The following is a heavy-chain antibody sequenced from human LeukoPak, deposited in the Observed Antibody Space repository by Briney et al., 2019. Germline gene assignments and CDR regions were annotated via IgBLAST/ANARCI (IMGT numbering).Heavy chain of an antibody. V-gene: IGHV3-9*03. CDR1: GLTFADYA. D-gene: IGHD3-22*01. CDR3: AKGGTDSSGYYVLHDAFDI. J-gene: IGHJ3*02. Sequence: PGRSLRLSCTTSGLTFADYAMHWVRQAPGKGLEWVSGISWNSGSIGYADSVKGRFTISRDNAKNSLYLQMNSLRAEDMALYYCAKGGTDSSGYYVLHDAFDIWGQGTMVTVSS. CDR2: ISWNSGSI.